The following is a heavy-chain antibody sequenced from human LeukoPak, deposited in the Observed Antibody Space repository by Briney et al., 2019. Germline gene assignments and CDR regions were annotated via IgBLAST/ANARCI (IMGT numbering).Heavy chain of an antibody. CDR2: IIPILGIA. CDR3: AREGEYGSSWYVPNFDY. J-gene: IGHJ4*02. CDR1: GGTFSSYA. V-gene: IGHV1-69*04. Sequence: GSSVKVSCKASGGTFSSYAISWVRQAPGQGLEWMGRIIPILGIANYAQKFQGRVTVTADKSTSTAYMELSSLRSEDTAVYYCAREGEYGSSWYVPNFDYWGQGTLVTVSS. D-gene: IGHD6-13*01.